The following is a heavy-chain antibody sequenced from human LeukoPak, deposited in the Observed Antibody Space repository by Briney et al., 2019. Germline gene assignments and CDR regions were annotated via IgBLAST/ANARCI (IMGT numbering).Heavy chain of an antibody. Sequence: ASVTVSFKASGYTFTDYYIHWLRQAPGQGLEWMGWINPNSGGPNYAQKFQGRVTMTRDTSINTAYMELSRLRSDDTAVYYCARDNQMTTYYYDSWFDPWGQGTLVTVSS. V-gene: IGHV1-2*02. J-gene: IGHJ5*02. CDR3: ARDNQMTTYYYDSWFDP. CDR2: INPNSGGP. CDR1: GYTFTDYY. D-gene: IGHD3-22*01.